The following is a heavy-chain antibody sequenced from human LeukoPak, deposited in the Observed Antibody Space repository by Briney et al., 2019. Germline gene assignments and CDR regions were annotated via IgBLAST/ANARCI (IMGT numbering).Heavy chain of an antibody. V-gene: IGHV3-49*03. CDR1: GFNFGDHG. D-gene: IGHD5-18*01. Sequence: GGSLILSCIASGFNFGDHGMSWFRQAPGKGLEWVGFIRSKMYGGAVDYAASVKGRFTISREDSNSIAYLQMNSLKTEDTAVYHCVRDGRGYSPAYFAAWGQGTLVTVSS. CDR2: IRSKMYGGAV. CDR3: VRDGRGYSPAYFAA. J-gene: IGHJ4*02.